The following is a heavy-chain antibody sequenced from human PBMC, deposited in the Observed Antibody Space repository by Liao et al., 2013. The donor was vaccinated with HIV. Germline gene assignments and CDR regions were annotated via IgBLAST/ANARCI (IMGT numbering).Heavy chain of an antibody. Sequence: QVQLQESGPGLVKPSQTLSLTCTVSGGSISSYYWSWIRQPPGKGLEWIGEINHSGSTNYNPSLKSRVTISVDTSKNQFSLKLSSVTAADTALYYCARLDTMIPGVIITRDYWAREPWSPSPQ. CDR3: ARLDTMIPGVIITRDY. CDR1: GGSISSYY. V-gene: IGHV4-34*09. J-gene: IGHJ4*02. D-gene: IGHD3-10*01. CDR2: INHSGST.